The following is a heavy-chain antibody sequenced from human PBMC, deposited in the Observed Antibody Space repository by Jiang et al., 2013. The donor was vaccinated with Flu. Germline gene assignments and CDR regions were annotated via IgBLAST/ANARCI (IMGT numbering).Heavy chain of an antibody. CDR2: IVVGSGNT. J-gene: IGHJ5*02. Sequence: GAEVKKPGASVKVSCKASGYTFTSSAVQWVRQARGQRLEWIGWIVVGSGNTNYAQKFQERVTITRDMSTSTAYMELSSLRSEDTAVYYCAAGHDYGDYDWFDPWGQGTLVTVSS. D-gene: IGHD4-17*01. CDR1: GYTFTSSA. V-gene: IGHV1-58*01. CDR3: AAGHDYGDYDWFDP.